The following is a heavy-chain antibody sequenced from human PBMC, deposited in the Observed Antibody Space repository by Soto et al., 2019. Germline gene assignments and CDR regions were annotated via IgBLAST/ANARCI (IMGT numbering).Heavy chain of an antibody. CDR1: GGSISSGGYS. D-gene: IGHD3-10*01. V-gene: IGHV4-30-2*01. CDR3: ARDRGRYYFDY. CDR2: IYHSGST. J-gene: IGHJ4*02. Sequence: QLQLQESDSGLVKPSQTLSLTCAVSGGSISSGGYSWSWIRQPPGKGLEWIGYIYHSGSTYYNPSLKSRVTISVDRSKNQFSLKLSSVTAADTAVYYCARDRGRYYFDYWGQGTLVTVSS.